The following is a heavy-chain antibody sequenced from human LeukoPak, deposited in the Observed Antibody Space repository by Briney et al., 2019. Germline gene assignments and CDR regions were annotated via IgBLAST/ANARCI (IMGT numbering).Heavy chain of an antibody. J-gene: IGHJ4*02. CDR2: TYYRSTWVR. CDR1: GDSVSTKVAA. V-gene: IGHV6-1*01. Sequence: QTLSLTCAISGDSVSTKVAAWSWIRQSPSKGLEWLGRTYYRSTWVRDYALSVKGRTTINPDTSKNQFSLQLNSVTPEDTAVYYCARDPDSSGWFGLVYWGQGILVTVSS. CDR3: ARDPDSSGWFGLVY. D-gene: IGHD6-19*01.